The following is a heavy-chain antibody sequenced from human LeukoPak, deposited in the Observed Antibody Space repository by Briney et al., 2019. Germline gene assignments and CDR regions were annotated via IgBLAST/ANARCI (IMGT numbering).Heavy chain of an antibody. D-gene: IGHD3-9*01. Sequence: GGSLRLSCAASGFTFSSYWMHWVRQAPGKGLVWVSRINSDGSSTSYADSVKGRFTISRDNAKNTLYLQMNSLRAEDTAVYYCVRDWDHFDFDSWGQGTLVTVSS. J-gene: IGHJ5*01. CDR2: INSDGSST. CDR1: GFTFSSYW. V-gene: IGHV3-74*01. CDR3: VRDWDHFDFDS.